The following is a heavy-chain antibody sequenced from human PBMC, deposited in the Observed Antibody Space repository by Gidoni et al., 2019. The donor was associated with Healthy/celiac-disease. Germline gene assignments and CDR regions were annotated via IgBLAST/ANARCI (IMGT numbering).Heavy chain of an antibody. Sequence: QVQLQESGPGLVKPSETLSLTCPVSGGSISSYHWSWIRQPAGKGLEWIGRIYTSGSTNYNPSLKSRVTMSVDTSKNQFSLKLSSVTAADTAVYYCARDYDCGGDCLVAFDIWGQGTMVTVSS. V-gene: IGHV4-4*07. J-gene: IGHJ3*02. CDR2: IYTSGST. CDR1: GGSISSYH. D-gene: IGHD2-21*02. CDR3: ARDYDCGGDCLVAFDI.